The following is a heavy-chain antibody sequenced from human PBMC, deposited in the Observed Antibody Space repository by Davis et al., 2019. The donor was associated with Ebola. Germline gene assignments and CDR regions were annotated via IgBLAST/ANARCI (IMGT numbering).Heavy chain of an antibody. CDR1: GFTFSSYA. D-gene: IGHD4-17*01. V-gene: IGHV3-30-3*01. CDR3: ARDPSTTVTTWVFDY. J-gene: IGHJ4*02. Sequence: GGSLRLSCAASGFTFSSYAMHWVRQAPGKGLEWVAVISYDGSNKYYADSVKGRFTISRDNSKNTLYLQMNNLRAEDTAVYYCARDPSTTVTTWVFDYWGQGTLVTVSS. CDR2: ISYDGSNK.